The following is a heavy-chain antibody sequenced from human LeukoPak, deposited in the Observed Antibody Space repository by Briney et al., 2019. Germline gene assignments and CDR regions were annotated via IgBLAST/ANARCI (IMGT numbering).Heavy chain of an antibody. CDR2: INPNSGGT. D-gene: IGHD2-15*01. Sequence: ASVKVSCMASGYTFTGYYMHWVRQAPGQGLEWMGWINPNSGGTNYAQKFQGRVTMTRDTSISTAYMELSRLRSDDTAVYYCARCSGGSCLKPLFDYWGQGTLVTVSS. V-gene: IGHV1-2*02. CDR3: ARCSGGSCLKPLFDY. CDR1: GYTFTGYY. J-gene: IGHJ4*02.